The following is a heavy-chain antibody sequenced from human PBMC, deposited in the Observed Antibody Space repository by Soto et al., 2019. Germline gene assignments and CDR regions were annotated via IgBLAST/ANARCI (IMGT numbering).Heavy chain of an antibody. D-gene: IGHD3-22*01. CDR1: GDTFSTYT. V-gene: IGHV1-69*13. J-gene: IGHJ4*02. CDR3: ARVYDSSGYYPDPFDY. CDR2: IIPRSGTS. Sequence: SLKVSCKASGDTFSTYTITWVRQAPGQGLEWMGGIIPRSGTSNYAQKFQGRVTITADESTSTAYMELRSLRSDDTAVYYCARVYDSSGYYPDPFDYWGQGTLVTVSS.